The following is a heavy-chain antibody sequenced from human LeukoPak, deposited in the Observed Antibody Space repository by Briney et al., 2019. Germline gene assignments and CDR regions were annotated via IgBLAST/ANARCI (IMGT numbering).Heavy chain of an antibody. D-gene: IGHD1-26*01. V-gene: IGHV1-69*13. Sequence: SVKVSCKASGGTFSSYAISWVRQAPGQGLEWMGGIIPIFGTANYAQKFQGRVTITADESTSTAYMELSSLRSEDTAVYYCVRGPSGRLGYFDYWGQGTLVTVSS. CDR2: IIPIFGTA. CDR1: GGTFSSYA. CDR3: VRGPSGRLGYFDY. J-gene: IGHJ4*02.